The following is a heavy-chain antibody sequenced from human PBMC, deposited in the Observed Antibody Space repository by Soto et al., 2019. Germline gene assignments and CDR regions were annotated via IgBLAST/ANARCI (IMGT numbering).Heavy chain of an antibody. J-gene: IGHJ3*02. CDR1: GFTFGASA. CDR2: IGSKGETYAT. Sequence: GGSLRLSCAASGFTFGASALQSVRQASGKGLEWLGRIGSKGETYATTYAASVKGRFTISRDDSKKTAYLQMNSLESEDTVVYFCAKTTDGWFSAFEIWGQGTVVTVSS. D-gene: IGHD6-19*01. CDR3: AKTTDGWFSAFEI. V-gene: IGHV3-73*01.